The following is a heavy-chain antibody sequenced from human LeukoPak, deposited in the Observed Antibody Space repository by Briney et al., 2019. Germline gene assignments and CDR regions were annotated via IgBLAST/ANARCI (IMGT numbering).Heavy chain of an antibody. CDR1: GFSFSTYR. Sequence: PGESLTLSCAASGFSFSTYRLNWVGQAPPKGMEWVSSISSIGESINYGASAKGRFTISRENAKNSLYLHCSSLRVEDTAVYFCARAREPDSGSWFSDSWGQGSVVSVSS. CDR2: ISSIGESI. J-gene: IGHJ4*02. D-gene: IGHD6-13*01. V-gene: IGHV3-21*01. CDR3: ARAREPDSGSWFSDS.